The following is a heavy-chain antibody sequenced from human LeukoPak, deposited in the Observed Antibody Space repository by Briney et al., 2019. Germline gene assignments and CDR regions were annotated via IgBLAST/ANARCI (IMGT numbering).Heavy chain of an antibody. V-gene: IGHV3-15*05. CDR1: GFTFSDAW. Sequence: GGSLRLSCAASGFTFSDAWMTWVRQARGKGLECVGFIQSKTDGGTTDSAAPVKGRFTVSRDDSKNTLYLQMNSLNSEDTAVYYCTTWSSQFDYWGQGTLVTVSS. J-gene: IGHJ4*02. CDR2: IQSKTDGGTT. D-gene: IGHD6-6*01. CDR3: TTWSSQFDY.